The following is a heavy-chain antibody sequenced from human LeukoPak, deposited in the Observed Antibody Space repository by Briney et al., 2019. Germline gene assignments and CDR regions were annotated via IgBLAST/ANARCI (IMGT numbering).Heavy chain of an antibody. J-gene: IGHJ6*03. Sequence: GASVKVSCKASGYTFTSYDINWVRQATGQGLEWMGWMNPNSGNTGYAQKFQGRVTMTRNTSISTAYMELSSLRSEDTAVYYCARGGGSWAYYYYYYMDVWGKGTTVTISS. D-gene: IGHD2-15*01. CDR2: MNPNSGNT. V-gene: IGHV1-8*01. CDR1: GYTFTSYD. CDR3: ARGGGSWAYYYYYYMDV.